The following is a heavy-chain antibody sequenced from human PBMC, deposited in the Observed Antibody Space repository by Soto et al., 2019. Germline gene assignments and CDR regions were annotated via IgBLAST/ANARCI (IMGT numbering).Heavy chain of an antibody. Sequence: PSETLSLTCTVSGGSISSYYWSWIRQPPGKGLEWIGYIYYSGSTNYNPSLKSRVTISVDTSKNQFYLKLSSVTAADTAVYYCERRFKAGGGYNWFDPWGQGTPVTVYS. CDR2: IYYSGST. D-gene: IGHD2-8*02. J-gene: IGHJ5*02. V-gene: IGHV4-59*01. CDR3: ERRFKAGGGYNWFDP. CDR1: GGSISSYY.